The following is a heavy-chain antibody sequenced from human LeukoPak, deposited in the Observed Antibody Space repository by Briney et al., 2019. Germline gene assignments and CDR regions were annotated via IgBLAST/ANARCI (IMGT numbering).Heavy chain of an antibody. D-gene: IGHD3-9*01. CDR1: GYTFTGYY. CDR2: INPNSGGT. CDR3: ARGGYYDILTGYYSDPFNWFDP. Sequence: GASVKVSCKASGYTFTGYYMHWVRQAPGQGLEWMGWINPNSGGTNYAQKFQGRVTMTRDTSISTAYMELSRLRSDDTAVYYCARGGYYDILTGYYSDPFNWFDPWGQGTLVTVSS. V-gene: IGHV1-2*02. J-gene: IGHJ5*02.